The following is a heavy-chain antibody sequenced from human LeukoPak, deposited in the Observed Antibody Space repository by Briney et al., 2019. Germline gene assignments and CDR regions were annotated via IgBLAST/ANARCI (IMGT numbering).Heavy chain of an antibody. Sequence: GGSLRLSCAASGFTFSSYSMNWVRQAAGKGLEWVAFIRYDGSNKYYADSVKGRFTISRDNSKNTLYLQMNRLRAEDTAVYYCAMTAEYQLLFGYWGQGTLVTVSS. D-gene: IGHD2-2*01. CDR1: GFTFSSYS. CDR2: IRYDGSNK. CDR3: AMTAEYQLLFGY. V-gene: IGHV3-30*02. J-gene: IGHJ4*02.